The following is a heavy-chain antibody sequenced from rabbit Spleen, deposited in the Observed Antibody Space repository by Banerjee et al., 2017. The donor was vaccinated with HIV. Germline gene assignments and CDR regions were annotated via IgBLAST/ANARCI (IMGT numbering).Heavy chain of an antibody. J-gene: IGHJ4*01. V-gene: IGHV1S45*01. Sequence: QEQLVESGGGLVKPEGSLKLSCTASGFSFSNKAVMCWVRQAPGKGLEWIACINSFSGRPVYATWVNGRFTISKASWTTVTLHMTGLTAADTATYFCARDLPGVIGWNFNLWGPGTLVTVS. CDR3: ARDLPGVIGWNFNL. D-gene: IGHD1-1*01. CDR2: INSFSGRP. CDR1: GFSFSNKAV.